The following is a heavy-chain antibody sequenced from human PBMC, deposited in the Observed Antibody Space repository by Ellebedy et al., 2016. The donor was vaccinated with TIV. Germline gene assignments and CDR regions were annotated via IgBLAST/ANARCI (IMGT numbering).Heavy chain of an antibody. D-gene: IGHD3-22*01. Sequence: ASVKVSCKASGYTFTDFYIHCVRHPPGQGLEWVGIINPLGGDTSYARKFQGRVTMTSDASTSTIYMDLNSLRSEDTAIYYCATADKYYDSGGHKIWGQGTLVTVSS. CDR3: ATADKYYDSGGHKI. V-gene: IGHV1-46*01. J-gene: IGHJ4*02. CDR1: GYTFTDFY. CDR2: INPLGGDT.